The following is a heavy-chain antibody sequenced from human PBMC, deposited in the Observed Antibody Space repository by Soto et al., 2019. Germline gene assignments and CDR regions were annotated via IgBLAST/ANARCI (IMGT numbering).Heavy chain of an antibody. V-gene: IGHV3-21*06. Sequence: GGSLRLSCAASGFTFTRYSMNWVRQAPGKGLEWVSSISSTTNYIYYGDSMKGRFTISRDNAKNSLYLEVNSLRAEDTAVYYCARESEDPTSNFDYWGQGTLVTVSS. CDR1: GFTFTRYS. CDR2: ISSTTNYI. J-gene: IGHJ4*02. CDR3: ARESEDPTSNFDY.